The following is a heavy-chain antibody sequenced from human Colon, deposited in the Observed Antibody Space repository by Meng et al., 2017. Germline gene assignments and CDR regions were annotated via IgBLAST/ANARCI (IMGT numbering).Heavy chain of an antibody. J-gene: IGHJ4*02. V-gene: IGHV4-4*02. D-gene: IGHD4-23*01. Sequence: QGLLQEAGPGLVKPSGTRSLTCTVSGGSISSNNWWSWVRQSPGRGLEWIGEIYQSGSTNYSPSLKSRVTISLDKSKNQFSLKVSYMTAADTAVYFCARVPTTVDPFESWGQGTLVTVSS. CDR2: IYQSGST. CDR1: GGSISSNNW. CDR3: ARVPTTVDPFES.